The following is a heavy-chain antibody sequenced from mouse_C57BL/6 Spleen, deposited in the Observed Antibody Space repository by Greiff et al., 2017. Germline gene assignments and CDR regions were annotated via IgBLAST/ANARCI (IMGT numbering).Heavy chain of an antibody. CDR2: IYPGDGDT. CDR3: ARKALSGAMDY. D-gene: IGHD3-1*01. CDR1: GYAFSSYW. Sequence: VQLQQSGAELVKPGASVKISCKASGYAFSSYWMNWVKQRPGKGLEWIGQIYPGDGDTNYNGKFKGKATLTADKSSSTAYMQLSSLTSEDSAVYFCARKALSGAMDYWGQGTSVTVSS. V-gene: IGHV1-80*01. J-gene: IGHJ4*01.